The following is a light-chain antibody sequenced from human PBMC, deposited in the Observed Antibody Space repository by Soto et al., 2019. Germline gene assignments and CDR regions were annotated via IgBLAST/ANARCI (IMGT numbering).Light chain of an antibody. J-gene: IGKJ1*01. CDR1: QIIANN. V-gene: IGKV3-15*01. Sequence: EIVMMQSPATLSVSPGERATLSCRASQIIANNLAWYQQKPGQAPRLLIYGASTRAPGIPARFSGSGSGTDFTLTISRLEPEDFAVYYCQQYNNWPPTFGQGTKVDIK. CDR2: GAS. CDR3: QQYNNWPPT.